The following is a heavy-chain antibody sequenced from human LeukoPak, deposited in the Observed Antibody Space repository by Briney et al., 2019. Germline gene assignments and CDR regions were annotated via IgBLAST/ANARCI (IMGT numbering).Heavy chain of an antibody. D-gene: IGHD3-16*01. CDR1: GFTFDDYA. J-gene: IGHJ4*02. CDR2: ISWNSGSM. V-gene: IGHV3-9*01. Sequence: GRSLRLSCAASGFTFDDYAMHWVRQAPGKGLEWVSGISWNSGSMGYADSVKGRFTISRDNAKNSLYLQMNSLRAEDTALYYCAKAKGGRVLGGNDYWGQGTLVTVSS. CDR3: AKAKGGRVLGGNDY.